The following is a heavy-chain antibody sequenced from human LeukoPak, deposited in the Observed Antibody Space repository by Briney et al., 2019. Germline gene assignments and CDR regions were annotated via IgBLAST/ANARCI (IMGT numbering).Heavy chain of an antibody. CDR2: IRSKAYGGTT. Sequence: GGSLRLSCTASGFTFGDYAMSWVRQAPGKGLEWVGFIRSKAYGGTTEYAASVKGRFTISRDDSKSIAYLQMNSLKTEDTAVYYCTRDQYYYYGMDAWGQGTTVTVSS. V-gene: IGHV3-49*04. CDR3: TRDQYYYYGMDA. J-gene: IGHJ6*02. CDR1: GFTFGDYA.